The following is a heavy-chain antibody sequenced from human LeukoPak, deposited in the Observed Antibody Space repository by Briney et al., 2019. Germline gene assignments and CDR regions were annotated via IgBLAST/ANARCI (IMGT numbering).Heavy chain of an antibody. CDR3: ARDLASNTGWEFDY. V-gene: IGHV3-53*01. D-gene: IGHD6-19*01. CDR1: GFTVSSNS. J-gene: IGHJ4*02. CDR2: IYGGGST. Sequence: GGSLRLSCAASGFTVSSNSMNWVRQAPGKGLEWVTLIYGGGSTYYADSVKGRFTISRDNSKNTLYLQMNSLRAEDTAVYYCARDLASNTGWEFDYWGQGTLVTVSS.